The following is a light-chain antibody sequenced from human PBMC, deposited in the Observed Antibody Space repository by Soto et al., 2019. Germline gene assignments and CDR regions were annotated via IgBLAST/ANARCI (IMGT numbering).Light chain of an antibody. CDR1: SSDVGGYNY. CDR3: SSYAGSDHLV. V-gene: IGLV2-8*01. CDR2: EVT. Sequence: QSVLTQPPSASGSPGQSVTISCTGTSSDVGGYNYVSWHQQHAGKAPRLMIFEVTKRPSGVPDRFSGSKSGNTASLTVSGLQPEDEADYYCSSYAGSDHLVFGGGTQLTVL. J-gene: IGLJ3*02.